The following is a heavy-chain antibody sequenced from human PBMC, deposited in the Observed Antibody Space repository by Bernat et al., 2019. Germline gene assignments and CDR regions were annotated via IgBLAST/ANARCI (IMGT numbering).Heavy chain of an antibody. V-gene: IGHV3-43*02. Sequence: ELQLVESGGGATQPGGSLRLSCEGTGFVFDDYVMHWVRQSPGMDLEWVSRISHDSTATSYADSVKGRFTISRDNSKKSLYLQMHSLRIGDTGLYYFVIVSHWAFDSWGRGTLFSVCS. D-gene: IGHD3-16*02. CDR1: GFVFDDYV. CDR3: VIVSHWAFDS. CDR2: ISHDSTAT. J-gene: IGHJ4*02.